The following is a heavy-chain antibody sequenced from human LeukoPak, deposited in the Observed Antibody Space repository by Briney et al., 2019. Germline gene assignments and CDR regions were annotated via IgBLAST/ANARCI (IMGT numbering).Heavy chain of an antibody. CDR1: GYTFTMFG. D-gene: IGHD5-12*01. V-gene: IGHV1-18*01. Sequence: ASVKVSCKASGYTFTMFGISWVRQAPGQGPEWIRSISAYNGNANNAQNLQGRITMTTDISTSTAYIELRSLTFDDTAIYYCVRDPGQWLLQGIFFAYWGQGTLVTVSS. CDR2: ISAYNGNA. CDR3: VRDPGQWLLQGIFFAY. J-gene: IGHJ4*02.